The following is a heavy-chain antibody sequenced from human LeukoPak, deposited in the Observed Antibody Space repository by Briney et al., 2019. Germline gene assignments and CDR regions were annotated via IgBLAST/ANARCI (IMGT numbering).Heavy chain of an antibody. CDR2: IYYSGSN. V-gene: IGHV4-59*01. J-gene: IGHJ3*02. Sequence: SETLSLTCTVSGGSISSYSWSWIRQPPGKGLEWIGYIYYSGSNNYNSALKSQGTISADTSKNQFSLKLSSVTAADTAVYYCARIGGITLGFFDILGQGTMVTVSS. D-gene: IGHD1-14*01. CDR1: GGSISSYS. CDR3: ARIGGITLGFFDI.